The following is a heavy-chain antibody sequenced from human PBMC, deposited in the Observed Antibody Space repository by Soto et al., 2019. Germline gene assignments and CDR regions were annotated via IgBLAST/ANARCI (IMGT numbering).Heavy chain of an antibody. J-gene: IGHJ5*02. CDR3: ARGFNWFDP. CDR2: IIPNCGKT. V-gene: IGHV1-8*02. Sequence: ASVKVSCKASGGTFSSYAISWVRQATGQGLEWMGWIIPNCGKTGYAQKFQGRVTMTRNTSISTAYMELSSLRSEDTAVYYCARGFNWFDPWGQGTLVTVSS. CDR1: GGTFSSYA.